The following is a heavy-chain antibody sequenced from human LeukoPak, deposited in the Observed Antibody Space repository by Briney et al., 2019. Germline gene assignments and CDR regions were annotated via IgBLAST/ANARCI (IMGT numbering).Heavy chain of an antibody. V-gene: IGHV4-39*01. J-gene: IGHJ6*03. Sequence: SETLSLTCTVSGVFISTSSYSWGWIRQPPGKGLEWIGSTCYSGSTYYNPSLKSRVTISVDTSKNEFSLKLSSVTAADTAVYFCARSAYYGSGSYWDYYYYMDVWGKGTTVTVSS. CDR1: GVFISTSSYS. D-gene: IGHD3-10*01. CDR3: ARSAYYGSGSYWDYYYYMDV. CDR2: TCYSGST.